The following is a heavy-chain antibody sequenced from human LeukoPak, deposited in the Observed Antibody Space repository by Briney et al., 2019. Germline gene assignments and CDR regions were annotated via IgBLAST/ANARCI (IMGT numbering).Heavy chain of an antibody. D-gene: IGHD6-19*01. J-gene: IGHJ4*02. CDR2: MNPNSGNT. V-gene: IGHV1-8*01. CDR1: GYTFTSYD. CDR3: AKVEGIAVAGGFDY. Sequence: ASVKVSCKASGYTFTSYDINWVRQATGQGLEWMGWMNPNSGNTGYAQKFQGRVTMTRNTSISTAYMELSSLRAEDTAVYYCAKVEGIAVAGGFDYWGQGTLVTVSS.